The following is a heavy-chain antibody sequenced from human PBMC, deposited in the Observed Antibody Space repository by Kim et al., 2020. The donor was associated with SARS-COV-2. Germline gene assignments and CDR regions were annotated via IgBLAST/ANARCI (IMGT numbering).Heavy chain of an antibody. CDR1: GASISTYY. CDR3: ARDDLVYCDGHCRLCLDN. J-gene: IGHJ5*01. CDR2: MQISGTT. Sequence: SETLSLTCTVSGASISTYYWSWIRQPAGKGLEWIGRMQISGTTYYNPSLKSRVSMSVDMSKNQFSLKLSSVTAADTAVYYCARDDLVYCDGHCRLCLDN. D-gene: IGHD2-21*02. V-gene: IGHV4-4*07.